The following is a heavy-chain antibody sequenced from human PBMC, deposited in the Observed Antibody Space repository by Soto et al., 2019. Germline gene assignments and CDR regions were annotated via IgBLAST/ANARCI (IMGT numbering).Heavy chain of an antibody. CDR1: GGSISSGGYY. Sequence: SETLSLTCTVSGGSISSGGYYWSWIRQHPGKGLEWIGYIYYSGSTYYNPSLKSRVTISVDTSKNQFSLKLSSVTAADTAVYYCARDHRDCSGGSCYDPWFDPWGQGTLVTVSS. CDR2: IYYSGST. V-gene: IGHV4-31*03. J-gene: IGHJ5*02. CDR3: ARDHRDCSGGSCYDPWFDP. D-gene: IGHD2-15*01.